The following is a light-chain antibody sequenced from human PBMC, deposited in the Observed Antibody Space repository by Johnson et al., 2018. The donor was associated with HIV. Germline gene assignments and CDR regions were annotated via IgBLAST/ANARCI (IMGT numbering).Light chain of an antibody. CDR3: GTWNSSLSVKNYG. Sequence: QSVLTQPPSVSAAPGQKVTISCSGSSSNIGNNYVSWYQHLPGTAPKLLIYENNKRPSEIPDRFSGSKFGTSATLGITGLQTGDEADYYCGTWNSSLSVKNYGFGTGTKVTVV. CDR1: SSNIGNNY. V-gene: IGLV1-51*02. J-gene: IGLJ1*01. CDR2: ENN.